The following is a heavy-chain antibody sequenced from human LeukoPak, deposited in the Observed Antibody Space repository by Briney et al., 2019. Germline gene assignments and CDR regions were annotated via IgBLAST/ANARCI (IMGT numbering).Heavy chain of an antibody. J-gene: IGHJ4*02. CDR2: VSKDGNNI. Sequence: GGSLRLSCAASGFDFINFHIHWVRQAPGKGLEWLAFVSKDGNNIYYADSMKGRFTISRDNSKSTLYLQMNSLRADDTAIYYCARDFLWLVDYWGQGTLVTVSS. CDR1: GFDFINFH. D-gene: IGHD6-19*01. CDR3: ARDFLWLVDY. V-gene: IGHV3-30-3*01.